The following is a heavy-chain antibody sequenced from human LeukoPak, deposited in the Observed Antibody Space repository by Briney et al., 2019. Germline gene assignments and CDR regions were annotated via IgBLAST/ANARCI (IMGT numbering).Heavy chain of an antibody. J-gene: IGHJ4*02. CDR1: GFTFSSYW. CDR2: IKQDGSEK. V-gene: IGHV3-7*03. Sequence: GGSLRLSCAASGFTFSSYWMSWVRQAPGKGLEWVAYIKQDGSEKYYVDSVKGRFTISRDNAKNSLYLQMNSLRAEDTAVYYCARGDCSSTSCYFPAFDYWGQGTLVTVSS. CDR3: ARGDCSSTSCYFPAFDY. D-gene: IGHD2-2*01.